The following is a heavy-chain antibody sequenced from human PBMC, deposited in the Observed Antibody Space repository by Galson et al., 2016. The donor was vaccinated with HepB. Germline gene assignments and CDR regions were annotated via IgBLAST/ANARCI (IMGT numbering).Heavy chain of an antibody. CDR1: GFTFRSYW. D-gene: IGHD3-3*01. J-gene: IGHJ4*02. Sequence: SLRLSCAASGFTFRSYWMSWIRQAPGKGLEWVANIKQDGGKTVYVASVKGRFTISRDNAKNTVYLQMNSLRAEDTAVYYCAREGVGCFDYWGQGTLVTVSS. CDR3: AREGVGCFDY. CDR2: IKQDGGKT. V-gene: IGHV3-7*01.